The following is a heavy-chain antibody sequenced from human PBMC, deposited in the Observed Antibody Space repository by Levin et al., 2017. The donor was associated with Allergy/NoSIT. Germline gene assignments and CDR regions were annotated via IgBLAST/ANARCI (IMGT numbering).Heavy chain of an antibody. CDR1: GFTFSDYY. V-gene: IGHV3-11*05. D-gene: IGHD6-13*01. J-gene: IGHJ4*02. CDR3: ARALYSSSEYYFDY. CDR2: ISSSSSYT. Sequence: GGSLRLSCAASGFTFSDYYMSWIRQAPGKGLEWVSYISSSSSYTNYADSVKGRFTISRDNAKNSLYLQMNSLRAEDTAVYYCARALYSSSEYYFDYWGQGTLVTVSS.